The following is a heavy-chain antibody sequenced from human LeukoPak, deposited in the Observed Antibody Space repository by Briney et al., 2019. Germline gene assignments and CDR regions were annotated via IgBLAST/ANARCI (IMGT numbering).Heavy chain of an antibody. V-gene: IGHV4-34*01. CDR3: ARDDYLAAAGAGTFDY. CDR2: INHSGST. CDR1: GGSFSGYY. J-gene: IGHJ4*02. Sequence: SETLFLTCAVYGGSFSGYYWSWIRQPPGKGLEWAGEINHSGSTYYNPSLKSRVTISVDTSKNQFSLKLSSVTAADTAVYYCARDDYLAAAGAGTFDYWGQGTLVTVSS. D-gene: IGHD6-13*01.